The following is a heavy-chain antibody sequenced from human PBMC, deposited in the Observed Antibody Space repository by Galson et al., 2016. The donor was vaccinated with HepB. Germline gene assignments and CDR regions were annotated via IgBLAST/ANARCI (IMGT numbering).Heavy chain of an antibody. CDR2: ISSRTRTT. CDR1: GLTFSSYN. V-gene: IGHV3-48*02. D-gene: IGHD2-15*01. J-gene: IGHJ4*02. CDR3: ASQWVAVDY. Sequence: SLRLSCAVSGLTFSSYNMNWVRQAPGKGLEWVSHISSRTRTTYYADSVKGRFTTSRDNAKNSLYLQMNSLRDADTAVYYCASQWVAVDYWGRGTLVTVSS.